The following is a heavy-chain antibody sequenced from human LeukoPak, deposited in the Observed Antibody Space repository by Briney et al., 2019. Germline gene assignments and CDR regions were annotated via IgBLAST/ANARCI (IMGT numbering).Heavy chain of an antibody. J-gene: IGHJ5*02. V-gene: IGHV1-2*02. CDR2: INPNSGAT. CDR1: GYTFTGYY. Sequence: ASVKVSCKASGYTFTGYYIHWVRQPPGQGLEWMGWINPNSGATNYAQKFQGRVSMTRDTSISTAYMALSRLTSDDTAVYFCARGRFGEWDNWFDPWGQGTLVTVSS. D-gene: IGHD3-10*01. CDR3: ARGRFGEWDNWFDP.